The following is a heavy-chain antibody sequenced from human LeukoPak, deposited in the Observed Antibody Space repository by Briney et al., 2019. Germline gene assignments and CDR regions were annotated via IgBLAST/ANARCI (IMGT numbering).Heavy chain of an antibody. CDR3: ARGYGSGSYYEY. D-gene: IGHD3-10*01. J-gene: IGHJ4*02. V-gene: IGHV4-34*01. CDR1: GGSFSGHY. CDR2: INRGGST. Sequence: SETPSLTCAVSGGSFSGHYWSWIRQTPGKGLEWIGEINRGGSTNYNPALKNRVTMSIDTSRNQFSLKLSSVTAADTAVYYCARGYGSGSYYEYWGQGTLVTVSS.